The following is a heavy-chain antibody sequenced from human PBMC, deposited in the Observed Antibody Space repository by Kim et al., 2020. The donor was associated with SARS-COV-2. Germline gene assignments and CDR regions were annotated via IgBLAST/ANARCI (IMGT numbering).Heavy chain of an antibody. V-gene: IGHV3-66*01. Sequence: GRFTISRDNSKNTLYLQMNSLRAEDTAVYYCATDACIVATIMDYSYGMDVWGQGTTVTVSS. J-gene: IGHJ6*02. CDR3: ATDACIVATIMDYSYGMDV. D-gene: IGHD5-12*01.